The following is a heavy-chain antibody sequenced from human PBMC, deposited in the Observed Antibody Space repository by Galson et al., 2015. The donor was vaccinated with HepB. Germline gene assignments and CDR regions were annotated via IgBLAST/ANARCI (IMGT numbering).Heavy chain of an antibody. CDR3: ARDRPAAAGTSTLVYYYYGMDF. V-gene: IGHV1-46*01. CDR1: GYTFISYY. Sequence: SGYTFISYYMHWVRQAPGQGLEWMGIINPSDGSTTYAQKFQGRVSMTRDPSTSTVFMELSSLRAEDTAVYYCARDRPAAAGTSTLVYYYYGMDFWGQGTTVTVSS. CDR2: INPSDGST. J-gene: IGHJ6*02. D-gene: IGHD6-13*01.